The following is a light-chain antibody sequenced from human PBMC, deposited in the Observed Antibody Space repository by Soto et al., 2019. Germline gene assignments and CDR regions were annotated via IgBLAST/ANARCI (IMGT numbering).Light chain of an antibody. CDR1: QSVLYSSNNKNY. CDR3: QQYYSTPHT. Sequence: DIVMTQSPDSLAVSLGERATINCKSSQSVLYSSNNKNYLTWYQQKPGQPPKLLIYWASTRESGVPDRFSGSGSGTDFTLPISSLQAEDVAVYYCQQYYSTPHTFGQGTKLEIK. J-gene: IGKJ2*01. CDR2: WAS. V-gene: IGKV4-1*01.